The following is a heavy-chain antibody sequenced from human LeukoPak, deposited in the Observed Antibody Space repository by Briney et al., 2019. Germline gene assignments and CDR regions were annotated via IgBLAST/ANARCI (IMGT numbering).Heavy chain of an antibody. Sequence: GASVKVSCKASGYTFTSYYMHWVRQAPGQGPEWMGGIIPIFGTANYAQKFQGRVTITADKSTSTAYMELSSLRSEDTAVYYCARDPYIGSGCFDYWGQGTLVTVSS. CDR1: GYTFTSYY. CDR2: IIPIFGTA. D-gene: IGHD6-19*01. V-gene: IGHV1-69*06. CDR3: ARDPYIGSGCFDY. J-gene: IGHJ4*02.